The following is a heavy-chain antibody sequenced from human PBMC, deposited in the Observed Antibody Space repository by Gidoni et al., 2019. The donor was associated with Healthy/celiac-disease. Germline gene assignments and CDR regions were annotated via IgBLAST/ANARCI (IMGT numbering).Heavy chain of an antibody. CDR1: GFTLSGYW. D-gene: IGHD1-7*01. Sequence: EVQLVESGGGLVQPGGSLRLACAASGFTLSGYWMRWGRQAPGKGRAWVANIKQDGSEKYYVDSVKGRFTISRDNAKNSLYLQMNSLRAEDTAVYYCAREFRRYNWNYGYYYYYMDVWGKGTTVTVSS. V-gene: IGHV3-7*03. J-gene: IGHJ6*03. CDR2: IKQDGSEK. CDR3: AREFRRYNWNYGYYYYYMDV.